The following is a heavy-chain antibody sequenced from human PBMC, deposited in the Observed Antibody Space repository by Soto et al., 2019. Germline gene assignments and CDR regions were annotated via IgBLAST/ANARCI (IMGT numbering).Heavy chain of an antibody. CDR3: ATAANYDILTGYANLDY. CDR1: GYTLTELS. J-gene: IGHJ4*02. D-gene: IGHD3-9*01. V-gene: IGHV1-24*01. CDR2: FDPEDGET. Sequence: ASVKVSCKVSGYTLTELSMHWVRQAPGKGLEWMGGFDPEDGETIYAQKFQGRVTMTEDTSTDTAYMELSSLRSEDTAVYYCATAANYDILTGYANLDYWGQGTLVTVSS.